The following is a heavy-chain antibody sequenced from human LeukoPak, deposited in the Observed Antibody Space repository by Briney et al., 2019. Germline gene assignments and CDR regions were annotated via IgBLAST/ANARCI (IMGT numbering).Heavy chain of an antibody. Sequence: GGSLRLSCAASGFTFSSYSMNWVRQAPGKGLEWVSSISSSSSYIYYADSVKGRFTISRDNAKNSLYLQMNSLRAEDTAVYYCARDRQDYDFWSGYYGAGFDYWGQGTLVTVSS. CDR1: GFTFSSYS. D-gene: IGHD3-3*01. CDR3: ARDRQDYDFWSGYYGAGFDY. J-gene: IGHJ4*02. V-gene: IGHV3-21*01. CDR2: ISSSSSYI.